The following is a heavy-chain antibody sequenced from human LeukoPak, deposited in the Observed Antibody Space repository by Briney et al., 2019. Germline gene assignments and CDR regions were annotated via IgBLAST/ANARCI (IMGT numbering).Heavy chain of an antibody. CDR2: IGIAGDT. V-gene: IGHV3-13*04. Sequence: PGGSLRLSCAASEFTFSSYDMHWVRQVTGKRLEWVSAIGIAGDTYYLDSVKGRFTISRENAKNSLYLQMNSLRAGDTAVYYCARGGDRDYWGQGTLVTVSS. CDR3: ARGGDRDY. CDR1: EFTFSSYD. J-gene: IGHJ4*02.